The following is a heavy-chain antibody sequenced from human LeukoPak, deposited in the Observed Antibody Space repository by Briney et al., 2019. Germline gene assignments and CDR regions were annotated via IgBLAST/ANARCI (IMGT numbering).Heavy chain of an antibody. CDR1: GFTFSSYG. D-gene: IGHD3-10*01. CDR3: AKQARRAYYYGSGSYAGSHYFDY. CDR2: ISYDGSNK. J-gene: IGHJ4*02. V-gene: IGHV3-30*18. Sequence: GGSLRLSCAASGFTFSSYGMHWVRQAPGKRLEWVAVISYDGSNKYYADSVKGRFTISRDNSKNTLYLQMNSLRAEDTAVYYCAKQARRAYYYGSGSYAGSHYFDYWGQGTLVTVSS.